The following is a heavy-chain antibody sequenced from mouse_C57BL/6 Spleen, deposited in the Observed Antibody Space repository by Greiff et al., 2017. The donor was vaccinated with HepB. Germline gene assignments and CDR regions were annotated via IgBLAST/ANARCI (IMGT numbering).Heavy chain of an antibody. J-gene: IGHJ3*01. D-gene: IGHD2-5*01. CDR1: GYTFTDYE. CDR3: TSIYSNYEGAY. V-gene: IGHV1-15*01. CDR2: IDPETGGT. Sequence: QVQLQQSGAELVRPGASVTLSCKASGYTFTDYEMHWVKQTPVHGLEWLGAIDPETGGTAYNQKFKGKAILTADKSSSTAYMELRSLTSEDSAVYYCTSIYSNYEGAYWGQGTLVTVSA.